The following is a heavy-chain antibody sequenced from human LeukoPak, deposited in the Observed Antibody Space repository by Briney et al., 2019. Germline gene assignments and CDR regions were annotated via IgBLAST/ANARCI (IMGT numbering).Heavy chain of an antibody. CDR1: GGSISSYY. J-gene: IGHJ4*02. CDR3: ARVYYGSGSYYNGGEVDY. D-gene: IGHD3-10*01. V-gene: IGHV4-59*01. CDR2: IYYSGST. Sequence: PSETLSLTCTVSGGSISSYYWSWIRQPPGKGLEWIGYIYYSGSTNYNPSLKSRVTISVDTSKNQFSLKLSSVTAADTAVYYCARVYYGSGSYYNGGEVDYWGQGTLVTVSS.